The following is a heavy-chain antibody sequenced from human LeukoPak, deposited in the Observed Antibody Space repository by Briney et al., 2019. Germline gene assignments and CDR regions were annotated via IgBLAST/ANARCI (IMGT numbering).Heavy chain of an antibody. CDR3: ARTRVPAATYFDY. CDR1: GGSISSYY. Sequence: SETLSLTCAVSGGSISSYYWTWIRQPPGKGLEWTGYIYYSGSTNYNPSLKSRVTISVDTSKNQFSLKLSSVTAADTAVYYCARTRVPAATYFDYWGQGTLVTVSS. CDR2: IYYSGST. V-gene: IGHV4-59*01. D-gene: IGHD2-2*01. J-gene: IGHJ4*02.